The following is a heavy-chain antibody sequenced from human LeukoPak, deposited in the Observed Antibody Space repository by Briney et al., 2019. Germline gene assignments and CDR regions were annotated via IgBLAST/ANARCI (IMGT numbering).Heavy chain of an antibody. J-gene: IGHJ4*02. V-gene: IGHV3-15*01. CDR1: GFTFSNAW. CDR2: IKSKADGGTT. Sequence: GGSLRFSCAASGFTFSNAWMSWVRQAPGKGLEWVGRIKSKADGGTTDYAAPVKGRFTISRDDSKNTLYLQMNSLKTEDTAVYYCTTMDPDYDILTGYSLFDYWGQGTLVTVSS. CDR3: TTMDPDYDILTGYSLFDY. D-gene: IGHD3-9*01.